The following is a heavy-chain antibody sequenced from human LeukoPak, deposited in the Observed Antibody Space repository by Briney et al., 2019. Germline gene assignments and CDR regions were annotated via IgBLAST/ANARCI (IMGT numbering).Heavy chain of an antibody. Sequence: GGSLRLSCAASGFTVSSNYMNWVRQAPGKGLEWVSVIYSGDSTYYADSVKGRFTISRDNSKNTLYFQMNSLRAEDTAVYYCARLGQGLPPSYYYGMDVWGQGTTVTVSS. CDR1: GFTVSSNY. D-gene: IGHD6-19*01. CDR2: IYSGDST. V-gene: IGHV3-66*01. CDR3: ARLGQGLPPSYYYGMDV. J-gene: IGHJ6*02.